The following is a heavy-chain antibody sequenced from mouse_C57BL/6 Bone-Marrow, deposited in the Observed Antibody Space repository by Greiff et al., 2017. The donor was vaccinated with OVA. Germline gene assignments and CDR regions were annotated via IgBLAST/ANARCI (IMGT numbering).Heavy chain of an antibody. CDR3: TLYYYGYYYAMDY. Sequence: EVKVVESGTVLARPGASVKMSCKTSGYTFTSYWMHWVKQRPGQGLEWIGAIYPGNSDTSYNQKFKGKAKLTAVTSASTAYMELSSLTNEDSAVYYCTLYYYGYYYAMDYWGQGTSVTVSS. CDR2: IYPGNSDT. V-gene: IGHV1-5*01. D-gene: IGHD1-1*01. J-gene: IGHJ4*01. CDR1: GYTFTSYW.